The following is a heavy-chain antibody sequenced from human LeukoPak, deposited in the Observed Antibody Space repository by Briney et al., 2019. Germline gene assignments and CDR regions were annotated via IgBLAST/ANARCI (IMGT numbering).Heavy chain of an antibody. CDR2: INSDGSST. Sequence: PGGSLRLSCAASGFTFSSYWMHWVRQAPGKGLVWVSRINSDGSSTTYADSVKGRFTISRDNAKNTLYLQMNSLGAEDTAVYYCASRHYYDSGGAFDIWGQGTMVTVSS. V-gene: IGHV3-74*01. CDR1: GFTFSSYW. D-gene: IGHD3-22*01. J-gene: IGHJ3*02. CDR3: ASRHYYDSGGAFDI.